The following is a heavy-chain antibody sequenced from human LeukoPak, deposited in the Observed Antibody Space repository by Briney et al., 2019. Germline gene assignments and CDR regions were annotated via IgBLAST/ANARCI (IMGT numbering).Heavy chain of an antibody. J-gene: IGHJ1*01. D-gene: IGHD2-2*01. CDR3: AKAVVPAATREYFQH. V-gene: IGHV3-15*01. CDR2: IKSKTDGGTT. Sequence: GGSLRLSCAASGFTFSNAWMSWVRQAPGKGLEWVGRIKSKTDGGTTDYAAPVKGRFTISRDDSKNTLYLQMNSLRAEDTAVYYCAKAVVPAATREYFQHWGQGTLVTVSS. CDR1: GFTFSNAW.